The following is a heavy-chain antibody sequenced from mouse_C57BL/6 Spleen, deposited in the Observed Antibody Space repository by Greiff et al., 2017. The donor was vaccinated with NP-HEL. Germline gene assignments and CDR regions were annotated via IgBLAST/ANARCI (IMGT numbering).Heavy chain of an antibody. CDR2: INYDGSST. V-gene: IGHV5-16*01. Sequence: EVQRVESEGGLVQPGSSMKLSCTASGFTFSDYYMAWVRQVPEKGLEWVANINYDGSSTYYLDSLKSRFIISRDNAKNILYLQMSSLKSEDTATYYCARHGYYGWYFDVWGTGTTVTVSS. CDR1: GFTFSDYY. D-gene: IGHD2-3*01. J-gene: IGHJ1*03. CDR3: ARHGYYGWYFDV.